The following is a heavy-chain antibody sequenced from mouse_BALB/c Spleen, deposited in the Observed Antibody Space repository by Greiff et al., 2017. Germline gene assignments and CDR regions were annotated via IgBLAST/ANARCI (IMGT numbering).Heavy chain of an antibody. V-gene: IGHV3-2*02. CDR1: GYSITSDYA. J-gene: IGHJ3*01. Sequence: EVQLQESGPGLVKPSQSLSLTCTVTGYSITSDYAWNWIRQFPGNKLEWMGYISYSGSTSYNPSLKSRISITRDTSKNQFFLQLNSVTTEDTATYYCATYYGNYGWFAYWGQGTLVTVSA. CDR3: ATYYGNYGWFAY. CDR2: ISYSGST. D-gene: IGHD2-10*01.